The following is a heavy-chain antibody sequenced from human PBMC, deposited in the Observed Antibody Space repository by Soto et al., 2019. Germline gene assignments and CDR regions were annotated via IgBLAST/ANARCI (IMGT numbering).Heavy chain of an antibody. CDR3: ARRHSDSSGPRYLDS. Sequence: QVRLVQSEAEVKKAGSSVKVSCKASGGTFSSDAVTLVRQAPGQGLEWMGGVIPIFPKANYAQKFQGRATITVDKSTSTVYMELNSLKSEDTDMYYCARRHSDSSGPRYLDSWGQGTLVTV. J-gene: IGHJ4*02. CDR1: GGTFSSDA. V-gene: IGHV1-69*06. D-gene: IGHD3-22*01. CDR2: VIPIFPKA.